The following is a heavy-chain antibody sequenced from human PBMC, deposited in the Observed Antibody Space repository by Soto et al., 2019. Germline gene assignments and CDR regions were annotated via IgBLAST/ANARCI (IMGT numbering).Heavy chain of an antibody. CDR2: ISGSGGST. J-gene: IGHJ3*02. D-gene: IGHD6-19*01. CDR1: GFTFSSYA. V-gene: IGHV3-23*01. CDR3: AKVPVAGIYRAMMNDAFDI. Sequence: GGSLRLSCAASGFTFSSYAMSWVRQAPGKGLEWVSAISGSGGSTYYADSVKGRFTISRDNSKNTLYLQMNSLRAEDTAVYYCAKVPVAGIYRAMMNDAFDIWGQGTMVTVSS.